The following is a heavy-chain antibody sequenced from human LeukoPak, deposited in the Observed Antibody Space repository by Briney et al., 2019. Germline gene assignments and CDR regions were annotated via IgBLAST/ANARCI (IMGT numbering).Heavy chain of an antibody. CDR2: IQSDGSNK. CDR1: GHTFSLHD. CDR3: AKWPLN. V-gene: IGHV3-30*02. Sequence: GGSLRLSCAASGHTFSLHDMQWAPQAPGKGLEWVAFIQSDGSNKQCTDSVKGRFTISRDNSKNTLYLQMNSLRAEDTAVYYCAKWPLNWGQGTMVTVSS. J-gene: IGHJ3*01.